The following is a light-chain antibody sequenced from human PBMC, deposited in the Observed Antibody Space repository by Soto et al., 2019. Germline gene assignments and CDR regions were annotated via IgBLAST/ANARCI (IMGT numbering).Light chain of an antibody. CDR2: DTS. CDR3: QQYYGSPYT. V-gene: IGKV3-15*01. CDR1: QSVSSS. Sequence: EIVVTQSPATLSVSPGERVTLSCRASQSVSSSLAWYQQRPGQAPRLLIYDTSTRAAGIAARFSGSGSGTEFTLTISSLQAEDVAVYYCQQYYGSPYTFGQGTKLEIK. J-gene: IGKJ2*01.